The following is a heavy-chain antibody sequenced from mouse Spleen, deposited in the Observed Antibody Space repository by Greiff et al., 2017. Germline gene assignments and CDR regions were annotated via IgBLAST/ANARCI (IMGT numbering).Heavy chain of an antibody. V-gene: IGHV1-50*01. CDR1: GYTFTSYW. CDR2: IDPSDSYT. Sequence: QVQLQQPGAELVKPGASVKLSCKASGYTFTSYWMQWVKQRPGQGLEWIGEIDPSDSYTNYNQKFKGKATLTVDTSSSTAYMQLSSLTSEDSAVYYCATVRRGYYFDYWGQGTTLTVSS. CDR3: ATVRRGYYFDY. J-gene: IGHJ2*01.